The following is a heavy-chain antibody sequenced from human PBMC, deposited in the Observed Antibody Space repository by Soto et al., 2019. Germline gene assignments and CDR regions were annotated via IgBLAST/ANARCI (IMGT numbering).Heavy chain of an antibody. V-gene: IGHV2-5*02. Sequence: QITLKESGPTLVKPTQTLTLTCTFSGFSLSTTVVGVGWIRQPAGKALVWLALIYWDDDKRYTPSLKSRLTIAPDASMNHLVLTMMDMDPADTALYSCTNAKLYCIDSYFSTWFVSWCQGTLVTVSS. J-gene: IGHJ5*01. CDR2: IYWDDDK. CDR1: GFSLSTTVVG. CDR3: TNAKLYCIDSYFSTWFVS. D-gene: IGHD2-15*01.